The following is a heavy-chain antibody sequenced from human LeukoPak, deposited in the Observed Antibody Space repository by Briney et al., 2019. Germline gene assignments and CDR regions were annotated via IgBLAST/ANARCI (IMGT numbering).Heavy chain of an antibody. CDR3: TRQYSSSWSYYMDV. CDR1: GFTFSSYG. V-gene: IGHV3-48*04. D-gene: IGHD6-13*01. CDR2: ISSSGSTI. J-gene: IGHJ6*03. Sequence: GGSLRLSCAASGFTFSSYGMHWVRQAPGKGLEWVSYISSSGSTIYYADSVKGRFTISRDNAKNSLYLQMNSLRAEDTAVYYCTRQYSSSWSYYMDVWGKGTTVTVSS.